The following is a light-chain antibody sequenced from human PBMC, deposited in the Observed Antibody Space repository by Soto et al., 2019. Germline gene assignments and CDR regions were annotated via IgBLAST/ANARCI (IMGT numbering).Light chain of an antibody. Sequence: QSALTQPASVSGSPGQSITISCTGTSSDVGGYNYVSWYQQHPGKAPKLMIYEVSNRPSGVSNRFSGSKSGNTASLTISGLQAEDEADYYCQSYDSSLSAYAVFGGGTQLTVL. V-gene: IGLV2-14*01. CDR1: SSDVGGYNY. CDR3: QSYDSSLSAYAV. J-gene: IGLJ7*01. CDR2: EVS.